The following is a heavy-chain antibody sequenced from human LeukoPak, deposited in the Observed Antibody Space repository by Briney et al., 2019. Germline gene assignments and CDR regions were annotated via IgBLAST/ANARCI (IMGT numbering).Heavy chain of an antibody. D-gene: IGHD6-13*01. CDR2: VHFSGAT. J-gene: IGHJ4*02. CDR1: GASISSNFYY. Sequence: PSETLSLTCTVSGASISSNFYYWGWIRHPPGKKLEWIGSVHFSGATDYNPSLESRITVPVDTSNNQFSLRLSSVAAADTAIYYCARGRHSSNQFLSRRKREHFDFWGRGMLVAVSS. V-gene: IGHV4-39*01. CDR3: ARGRHSSNQFLSRRKREHFDF.